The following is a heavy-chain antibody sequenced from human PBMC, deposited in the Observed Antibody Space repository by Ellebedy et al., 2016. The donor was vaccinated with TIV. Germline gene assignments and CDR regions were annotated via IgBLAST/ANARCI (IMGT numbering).Heavy chain of an antibody. CDR2: INPSGGGA. V-gene: IGHV1-46*01. D-gene: IGHD5-24*01. CDR1: GFTFTSYY. Sequence: AASVKVSCKASGFTFTSYYMHWVRQAPGQGLEWMGIINPSGGGASYAQKFQGRVTMTRDTSTSTVYMELSSLRSEDTAVDYCGGGGGMATMSGRGYWGQGTLVTVSS. CDR3: GGGGGMATMSGRGY. J-gene: IGHJ4*02.